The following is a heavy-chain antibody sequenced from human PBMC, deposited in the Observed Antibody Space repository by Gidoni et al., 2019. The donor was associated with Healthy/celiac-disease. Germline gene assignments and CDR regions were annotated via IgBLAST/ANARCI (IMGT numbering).Heavy chain of an antibody. D-gene: IGHD1-26*01. V-gene: IGHV3-23*01. Sequence: EVQLLESGGGLVQPGGSLRLSCAASGFTFSSYAMSWVRQAPGKGLGWVSASSGSGGSTYYADSVKGRFTIFRDNSKNTRYLQMNSLRAEDTAVYYCAKPASSLIVGPGKWGQGTLVTVSS. CDR2: SSGSGGST. J-gene: IGHJ4*02. CDR1: GFTFSSYA. CDR3: AKPASSLIVGPGK.